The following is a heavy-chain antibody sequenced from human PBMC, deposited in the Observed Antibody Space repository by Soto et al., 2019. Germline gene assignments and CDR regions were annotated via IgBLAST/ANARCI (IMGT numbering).Heavy chain of an antibody. CDR1: GFTFSSYS. V-gene: IGHV3-48*02. CDR3: ARDREGSGSYSGGWFEP. J-gene: IGHJ5*02. D-gene: IGHD1-26*01. CDR2: ISISSSTI. Sequence: EVQLVESGGGLVQPGGSLRLSCAASGFTFSSYSMNWVRQAPGKGLEWVSYISISSSTIYYADSVKGRFTISRDNAKNSLYLQMSSLRDEDTAVYYCARDREGSGSYSGGWFEPWGQGTLVTVSS.